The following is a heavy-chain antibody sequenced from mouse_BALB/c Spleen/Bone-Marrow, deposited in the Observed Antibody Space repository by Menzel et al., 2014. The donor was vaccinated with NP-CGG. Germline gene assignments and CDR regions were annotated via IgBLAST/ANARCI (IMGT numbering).Heavy chain of an antibody. CDR1: GYTSTEYT. CDR3: ARRQLGPAWFAY. J-gene: IGHJ3*01. D-gene: IGHD3-2*01. CDR2: INPNSGVT. V-gene: IGHV1-18*01. Sequence: VQLQQSRPELVKPGTSVKISCKTSGYTSTEYTIHWVKQSHGRSLEWIGGINPNSGVTAYNQKFRGKATLTVDKSSSTAYMELRSLTSEDSAVYYCARRQLGPAWFAYWGQGTLVTVSA.